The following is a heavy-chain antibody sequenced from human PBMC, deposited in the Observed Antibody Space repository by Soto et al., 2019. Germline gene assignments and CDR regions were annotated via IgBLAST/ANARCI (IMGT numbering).Heavy chain of an antibody. Sequence: EVQLLESGGGLVQPGGTLTLSCAASGFTLSHYWMHWVRQAPGRWLVWVSRVNYDGTSAHYADSVKGRFTISRDNAKNTLYLQMSSLRAEDTAIYYCVRSSSGCFDHWGQGAVVTVSS. V-gene: IGHV3-74*01. D-gene: IGHD5-18*01. CDR3: VRSSSGCFDH. CDR1: GFTLSHYW. J-gene: IGHJ4*02. CDR2: VNYDGTSA.